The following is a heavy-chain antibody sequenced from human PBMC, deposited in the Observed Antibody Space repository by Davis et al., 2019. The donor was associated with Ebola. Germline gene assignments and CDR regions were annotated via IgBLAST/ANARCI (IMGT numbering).Heavy chain of an antibody. CDR3: ARIAVARTLDAFDI. CDR1: GYTFTSYW. D-gene: IGHD6-19*01. J-gene: IGHJ3*02. CDR2: IYPGDSDT. Sequence: GGSLRLSCKGSGYTFTSYWIAWVRQVPGKGLEWMGSIYPGDSDTRYSPSFQGQVTISADKSISTAYLQWSSLKASDTAMYYCARIAVARTLDAFDIWGQGTMVTVSS. V-gene: IGHV5-51*01.